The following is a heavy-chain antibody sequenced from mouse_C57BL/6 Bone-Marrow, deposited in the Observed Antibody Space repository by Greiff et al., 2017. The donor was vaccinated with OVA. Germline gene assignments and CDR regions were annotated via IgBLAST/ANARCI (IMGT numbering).Heavy chain of an antibody. CDR3: AVYGSSYGFDV. CDR2: IYPGGGYT. J-gene: IGHJ1*03. D-gene: IGHD1-1*01. Sequence: QVQLKQSGAELVRPGTSVKMSCKASGYTFTNYWIGWAKQRPGHGLEWIGDIYPGGGYTNYNEKFKGKATLTADKSSSTAYMQFSSLTSEDSAIYYCAVYGSSYGFDVWGTGTTVTVSS. CDR1: GYTFTNYW. V-gene: IGHV1-63*01.